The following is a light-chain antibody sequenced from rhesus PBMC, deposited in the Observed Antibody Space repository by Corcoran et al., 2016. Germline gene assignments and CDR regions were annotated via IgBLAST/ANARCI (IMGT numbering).Light chain of an antibody. CDR1: QSISSW. CDR2: KAS. V-gene: IGKV1-22*01. J-gene: IGKJ1*01. Sequence: DIQMTQSPSSLSASVGDTVTITCRASQSISSWLDWYQQKPGKAPKLLTYKASSLQSGVPSRFSGSGSGTDFTLTISSLQPEDVATYYCLQDSSSPWTFGQGTKVEIK. CDR3: LQDSSSPWT.